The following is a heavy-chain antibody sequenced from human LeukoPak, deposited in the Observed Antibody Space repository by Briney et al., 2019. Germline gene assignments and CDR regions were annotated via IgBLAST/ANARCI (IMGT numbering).Heavy chain of an antibody. CDR2: INTNTGNP. J-gene: IGHJ5*02. CDR1: GYTFTSYG. V-gene: IGHV7-4-1*02. D-gene: IGHD6-6*01. Sequence: ASVKVSCKASGYTFTSYGISWVRQAPGQGLEWMGWINTNTGNPTYAQGFTGRFVFSLDTSVSTAYLQISSLKAEDTAVYYCARDLRQLGTRFDPWGQGTLVTVSS. CDR3: ARDLRQLGTRFDP.